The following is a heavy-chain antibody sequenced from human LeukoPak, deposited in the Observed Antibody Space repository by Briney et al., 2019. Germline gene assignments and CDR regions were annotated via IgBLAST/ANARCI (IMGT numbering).Heavy chain of an antibody. V-gene: IGHV1-69*05. CDR1: GGAFSSYA. Sequence: SVKVSCKASGGAFSSYAISWVRQAPGQGLEWMGGIIPIFGTANYAQKFQGRVTITTDESTSTAYMELSSLRSEDTAVYYCATELAYCGGDCYSGFDYWGQGTLVTVSS. J-gene: IGHJ4*02. CDR3: ATELAYCGGDCYSGFDY. D-gene: IGHD2-21*02. CDR2: IIPIFGTA.